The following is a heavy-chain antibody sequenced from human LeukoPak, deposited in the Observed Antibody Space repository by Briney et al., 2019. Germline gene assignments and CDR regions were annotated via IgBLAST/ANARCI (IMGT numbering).Heavy chain of an antibody. CDR1: GFTFSSYW. J-gene: IGHJ6*03. Sequence: GGSLRLSCAASGFTFSSYWMSWVRQAPGKGLEWVANIKQDGSEKYYVDSVKGRFTISRDNSKNTLYLQMNSLRAEDTAVYYCARGPADDSSGYYSGSYYYYYMDVWGKGTTVTVSS. CDR2: IKQDGSEK. CDR3: ARGPADDSSGYYSGSYYYYYMDV. D-gene: IGHD3-22*01. V-gene: IGHV3-7*03.